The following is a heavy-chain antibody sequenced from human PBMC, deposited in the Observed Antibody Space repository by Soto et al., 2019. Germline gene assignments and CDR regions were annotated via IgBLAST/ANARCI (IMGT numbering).Heavy chain of an antibody. CDR2: IIPIFGTA. D-gene: IGHD5-12*01. V-gene: IGHV1-69*12. CDR3: LQRWLQSYGMDV. J-gene: IGHJ6*02. Sequence: QVQLVQSGAEVKKPGSSVKVSCKASGSTFSSYAISWVRQAPGQGLEWMGGIIPIFGTANYAQKFQGRVTITADESTSTAYMELSSLRSEDTAVYYCLQRWLQSYGMDVWGQGTTVTVSS. CDR1: GSTFSSYA.